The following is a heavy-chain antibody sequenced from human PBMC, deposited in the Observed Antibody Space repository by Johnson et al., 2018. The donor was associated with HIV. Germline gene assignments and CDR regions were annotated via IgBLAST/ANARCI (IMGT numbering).Heavy chain of an antibody. CDR2: ISSSGSTI. D-gene: IGHD5-12*01. CDR3: STAGYSGYEYAFDI. CDR1: GFTVSSNY. Sequence: VQLVESGGGLVQPGGSLRLSCAASGFTVSSNYMSWVRQAPGKGLEWVSYISSSGSTIYYADSVKGRFTISRDNAKKSLYLQMNSLKSEDTAVYYCSTAGYSGYEYAFDIWGQGTIVTVSS. V-gene: IGHV3-11*01. J-gene: IGHJ3*02.